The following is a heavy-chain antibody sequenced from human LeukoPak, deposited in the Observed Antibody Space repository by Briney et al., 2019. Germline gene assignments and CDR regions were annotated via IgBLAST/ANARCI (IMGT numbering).Heavy chain of an antibody. Sequence: GGSQRLSCAASGFTFSSYVMSWVRQVPGKGLEWVSAIGGSGASTYYADSVKGRFTISRDNSKNTVYLQMNSLRAEDTAVYYCAQGIWFWDIGGEYYFDYWGQGTLVTVSS. D-gene: IGHD3-10*01. V-gene: IGHV3-23*01. J-gene: IGHJ4*02. CDR1: GFTFSSYV. CDR2: IGGSGAST. CDR3: AQGIWFWDIGGEYYFDY.